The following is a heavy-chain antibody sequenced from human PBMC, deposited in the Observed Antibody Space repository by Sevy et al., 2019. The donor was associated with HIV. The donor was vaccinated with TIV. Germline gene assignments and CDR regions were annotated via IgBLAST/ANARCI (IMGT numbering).Heavy chain of an antibody. CDR2: ISDRSDTI. V-gene: IGHV3-48*01. J-gene: IGHJ4*02. Sequence: GGSLRLSCAASGFIFSNYYMTWVRQAPGKGLEWVSYISDRSDTISYADSVKGRFTISRTNAKNALYLQMSSRRGEDTAVYYCARVRDRYCSGGSCYYGYFFDYWGQGTLVTVSS. D-gene: IGHD2-15*01. CDR1: GFIFSNYY. CDR3: ARVRDRYCSGGSCYYGYFFDY.